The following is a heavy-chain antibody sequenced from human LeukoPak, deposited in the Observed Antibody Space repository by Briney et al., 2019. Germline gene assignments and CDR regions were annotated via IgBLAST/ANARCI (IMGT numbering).Heavy chain of an antibody. J-gene: IGHJ4*02. CDR3: ARAPWDDCSSISCYSLPYYFDY. D-gene: IGHD2-2*01. CDR2: INPNSGGT. CDR1: GYTFTGYY. Sequence: ASVKVSCKASGYTFTGYYMHWVRQAPGQGLEWMGWINPNSGGTNYAQKFQGRVTMTRDTSISTAYMELSRLRSDDTAVYYCARAPWDDCSSISCYSLPYYFDYWGQGTLVTVSS. V-gene: IGHV1-2*02.